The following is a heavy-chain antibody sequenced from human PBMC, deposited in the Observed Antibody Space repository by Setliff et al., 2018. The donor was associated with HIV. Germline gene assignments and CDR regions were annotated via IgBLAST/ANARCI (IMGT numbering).Heavy chain of an antibody. CDR3: AKCGGVTCYSASWYFDY. D-gene: IGHD2-15*01. V-gene: IGHV3-64*04. CDR1: GFSFSNYA. J-gene: IGHJ4*02. CDR2: ISGNGGNT. Sequence: GGSLRLSCSASGFSFSNYAMHWVRQAPGKGLEYVSAISGNGGNTYYTDSVKGRFTISRDNAKNTLYLQINSLRAEDTAVYYCAKCGGVTCYSASWYFDYWGQGTLVTVSS.